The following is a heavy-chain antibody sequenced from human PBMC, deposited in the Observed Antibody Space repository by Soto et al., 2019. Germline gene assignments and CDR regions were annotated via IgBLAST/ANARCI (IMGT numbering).Heavy chain of an antibody. CDR1: GGSISSSSYY. D-gene: IGHD3-22*01. CDR3: ARQKDYYYSSGPEVRVFDY. V-gene: IGHV4-39*01. Sequence: SETLSLTCTVSGGSISSSSYYWGWIRQPPGKGLEWIGSIYYSGSTYYNPSLKSRVTISVDTSKNQFSLKLSSVTAADTAVYYCARQKDYYYSSGPEVRVFDYWGQGPLVTVS. CDR2: IYYSGST. J-gene: IGHJ4*02.